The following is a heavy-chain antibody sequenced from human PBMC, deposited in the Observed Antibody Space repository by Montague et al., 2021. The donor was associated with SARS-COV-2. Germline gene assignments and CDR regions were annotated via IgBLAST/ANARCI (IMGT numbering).Heavy chain of an antibody. D-gene: IGHD6-13*01. CDR3: ATLSRRTAAGTRDYFGLDV. J-gene: IGHJ6*02. Sequence: SETLSLTSRVSGDSISTSTWWTWVRQTPGKGLEWIGEIFHSGTINYNPSLKSRVSISVDKSYNQFSLRLSSLIAADTAVYYCATLSRRTAAGTRDYFGLDVWGQGTTVVVSS. CDR2: IFHSGTI. V-gene: IGHV4-4*02. CDR1: GDSISTSTW.